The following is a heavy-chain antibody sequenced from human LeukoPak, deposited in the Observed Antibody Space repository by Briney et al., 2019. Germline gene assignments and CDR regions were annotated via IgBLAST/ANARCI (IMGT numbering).Heavy chain of an antibody. V-gene: IGHV4-59*01. CDR1: GGSINSYY. J-gene: IGHJ4*02. CDR2: IYYSGST. Sequence: SESLSLTCSVTGGSINSYYWSWIRQPPGKGLEWIGYIYYSGSTNYNPSLKSRVTISVDTSKNQFSLKLSSVAAADTAVYYCARVWGYFYGSGSYCFDYWGQGTLVTVSS. D-gene: IGHD3-10*01. CDR3: ARVWGYFYGSGSYCFDY.